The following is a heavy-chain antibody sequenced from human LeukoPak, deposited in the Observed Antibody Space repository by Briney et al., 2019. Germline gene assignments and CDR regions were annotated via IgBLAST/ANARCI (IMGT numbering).Heavy chain of an antibody. CDR3: ARDIKGQYQDAFDI. D-gene: IGHD2-2*01. J-gene: IGHJ3*02. CDR1: GFTFSSYE. V-gene: IGHV3-48*03. CDR2: ISSSGSNI. Sequence: GSLRLSCAASGFTFSSYEMNWVRQAPGKGLEWVSYISSSGSNIKYADSVKGRFTISRGHAKNSVYLQMNSLRAEDTAVYYCARDIKGQYQDAFDIWGQGTMVTVSS.